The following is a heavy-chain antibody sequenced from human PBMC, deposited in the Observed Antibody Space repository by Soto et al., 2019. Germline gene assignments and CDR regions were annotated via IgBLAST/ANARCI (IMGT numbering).Heavy chain of an antibody. CDR3: ARDGRENYYYYGMDV. J-gene: IGHJ6*02. Sequence: SLRLSCAASGFTVSSNYMSWVRQAPGKGLEWVSVIYSGGSTYYADSVKGRFTISRDNSKNTLYLQMNSLRAEDTAVYYCARDGRENYYYYGMDVWGQGTTVTVSS. CDR1: GFTVSSNY. CDR2: IYSGGST. V-gene: IGHV3-53*01.